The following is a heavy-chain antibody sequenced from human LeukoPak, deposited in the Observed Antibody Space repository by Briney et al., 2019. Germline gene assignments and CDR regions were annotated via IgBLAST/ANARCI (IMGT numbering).Heavy chain of an antibody. CDR1: GFTFRSYW. CDR2: IKQDGGEI. D-gene: IGHD1-26*01. V-gene: IGHV3-7*01. Sequence: GGSLRLSCVASGFTFRSYWMSWVRQAPGKGLECVANIKQDGGEIYYVDSVKGRFTISRDNAKNSLYLQMNSLRAEDTAVYYCARDKVVGATYFDYWGQGTLVTVSS. CDR3: ARDKVVGATYFDY. J-gene: IGHJ4*02.